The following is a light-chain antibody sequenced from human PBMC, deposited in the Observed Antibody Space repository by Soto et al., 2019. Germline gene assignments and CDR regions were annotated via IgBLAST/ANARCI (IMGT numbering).Light chain of an antibody. CDR1: ISDVGGYNS. Sequence: QSALTQPASVSGSPGQSITISCTGAISDVGGYNSVSWYQQEPGKAPKLIIYDVSNRPSGASYRFSGSKSGNTASLTISGLQAEDEADYYCSSYIGSSTLGVFGGGTKLTVL. V-gene: IGLV2-14*01. J-gene: IGLJ2*01. CDR3: SSYIGSSTLGV. CDR2: DVS.